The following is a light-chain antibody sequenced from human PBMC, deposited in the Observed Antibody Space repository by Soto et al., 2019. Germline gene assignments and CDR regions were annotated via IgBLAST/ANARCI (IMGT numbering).Light chain of an antibody. CDR2: GAS. Sequence: EIVLTQSPGTLSLSPGERATLSCRASQSISSSYLAWYQQKPGQAPRLLIYGASSRATGIPDRFSGSGSGTDFTLTISRLEPEDFAVYYCQQYGRTFGQGTKVKIK. CDR3: QQYGRT. V-gene: IGKV3-20*01. J-gene: IGKJ1*01. CDR1: QSISSSY.